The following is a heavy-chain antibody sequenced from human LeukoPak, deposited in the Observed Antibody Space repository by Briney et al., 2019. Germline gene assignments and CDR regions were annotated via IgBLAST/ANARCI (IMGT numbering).Heavy chain of an antibody. D-gene: IGHD4-11*01. V-gene: IGHV4-30-4*01. Sequence: SQTLSLTCTVSGGSISSGDYYWTWIRQPPGKCLEWIGCIYYSGSTYYNPSLKSRLTISVDTSKNQFSLTLSSVTAADTAVYYCSRDVQTSGDAFDIWGQGTMVTVSS. CDR3: SRDVQTSGDAFDI. J-gene: IGHJ3*02. CDR1: GGSISSGDYY. CDR2: IYYSGST.